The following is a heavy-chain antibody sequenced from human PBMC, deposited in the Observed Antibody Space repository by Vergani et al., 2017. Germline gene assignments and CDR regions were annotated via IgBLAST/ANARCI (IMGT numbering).Heavy chain of an antibody. D-gene: IGHD3-22*01. CDR2: IHPADSDT. V-gene: IGHV5-51*01. J-gene: IGHJ4*02. CDR3: ARLYGRDSSGSKYFDY. CDR1: GYSFTNYW. Sequence: EVPLVQSGAEVKKPGESLKISCQISGYSFTNYWIGWVRQLPGKGLEWMGIIHPADSDTRYSPSFQGQVTISVDKSISTAYLQRSGMRASDSAMYYCARLYGRDSSGSKYFDYWGQGTLVTVSS.